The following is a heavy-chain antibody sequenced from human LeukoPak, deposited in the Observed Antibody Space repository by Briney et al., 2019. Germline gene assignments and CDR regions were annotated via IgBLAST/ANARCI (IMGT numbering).Heavy chain of an antibody. D-gene: IGHD3-10*01. Sequence: SETLSLTCTVSGGSISSYYWSWIRQPSGKGLEWIGYIYYSGSTNYNPSLKSRVTMSVDTSKNQFSLKLSSVTAADTAVYYCARLRSGSYPESYYYYYYMDVWGKGTTVTISS. J-gene: IGHJ6*03. CDR3: ARLRSGSYPESYYYYYYMDV. CDR1: GGSISSYY. CDR2: IYYSGST. V-gene: IGHV4-59*12.